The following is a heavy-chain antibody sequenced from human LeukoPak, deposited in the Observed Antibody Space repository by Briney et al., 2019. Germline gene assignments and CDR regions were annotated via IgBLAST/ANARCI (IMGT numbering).Heavy chain of an antibody. CDR2: ISYDGSNK. CDR3: AKDQVVAEDYFDY. V-gene: IGHV3-30*18. D-gene: IGHD2-2*01. J-gene: IGHJ4*02. Sequence: GSLRLSCAASGLTFSRCGMHWVRQAPGKGLEWVAVISYDGSNKFYADSVKGRFIISRDNSKNTLYLQMNSLRAEDTAVYYCAKDQVVAEDYFDYWGQGTLVTVSS. CDR1: GLTFSRCG.